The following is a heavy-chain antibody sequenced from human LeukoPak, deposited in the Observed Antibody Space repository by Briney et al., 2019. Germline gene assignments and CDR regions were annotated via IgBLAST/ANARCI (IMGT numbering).Heavy chain of an antibody. J-gene: IGHJ5*02. Sequence: SETLSLTCTVSGGSISSGGYYWSWIRQHPGKGLEWTGYIYYSGSTYYNPSLKSRVTISVDTSKNQFSLKLSSVTAADTAVYYCASLYYYGSGSYPRGWFDPWGQGTLVTVSS. CDR2: IYYSGST. CDR3: ASLYYYGSGSYPRGWFDP. CDR1: GGSISSGGYY. D-gene: IGHD3-10*01. V-gene: IGHV4-31*03.